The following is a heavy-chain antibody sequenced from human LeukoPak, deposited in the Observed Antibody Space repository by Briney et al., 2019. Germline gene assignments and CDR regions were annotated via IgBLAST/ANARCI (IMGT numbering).Heavy chain of an antibody. CDR2: IYTSGST. Sequence: SETLSLTCTVSGGSISSSSYYWGWIRQPPGKGLDWIGRIYTSGSTNYNPSLKSRVTMSVDTSKNQFSLKLSSVTAADTAVYYCASFTVTTPGYFDYWGQGTLVTVSS. CDR1: GGSISSSSYY. V-gene: IGHV4-61*05. D-gene: IGHD4-17*01. CDR3: ASFTVTTPGYFDY. J-gene: IGHJ4*02.